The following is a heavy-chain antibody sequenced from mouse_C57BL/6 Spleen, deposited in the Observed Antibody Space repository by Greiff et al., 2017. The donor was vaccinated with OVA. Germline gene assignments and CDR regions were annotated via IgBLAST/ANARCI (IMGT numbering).Heavy chain of an antibody. Sequence: EVKLVESGGGLVKPGGSLKLSCAASGFTFSDYGMHWVRQAPEKGLEWVAYISSGSSTIYYADTVKGRFTISRDNAKITLFLQMTSLRSEDTAMYYCARDDERYFDVWGTGTTVTVSS. V-gene: IGHV5-17*01. J-gene: IGHJ1*03. CDR2: ISSGSSTI. CDR3: ARDDERYFDV. CDR1: GFTFSDYG. D-gene: IGHD2-3*01.